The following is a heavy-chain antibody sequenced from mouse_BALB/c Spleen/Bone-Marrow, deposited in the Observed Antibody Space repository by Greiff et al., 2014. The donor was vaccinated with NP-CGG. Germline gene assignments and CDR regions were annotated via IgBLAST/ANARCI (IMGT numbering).Heavy chain of an antibody. J-gene: IGHJ3*01. V-gene: IGHV5-17*02. CDR2: ISSGSSTI. CDR3: ARGGNFAWFAY. CDR1: GFTFSSFG. Sequence: EVKLMESGGGLVQPGGSRKLSCAASGFTFSSFGMHWVRQAPEKGLEWVAYISSGSSTIYYADTVKGRVTISRDNSKNTLFLQMTSLRSEDTAMYYCARGGNFAWFAYWGQGTLVTVSA. D-gene: IGHD2-1*01.